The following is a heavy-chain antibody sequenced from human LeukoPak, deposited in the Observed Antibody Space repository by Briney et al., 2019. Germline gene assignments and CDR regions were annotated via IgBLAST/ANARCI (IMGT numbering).Heavy chain of an antibody. CDR1: GFTVSSNY. CDR3: AKDQSSTHLYDY. Sequence: GGSLRLSCAASGFTVSSNYMSWVRQAPGKGLEWVSVIYSGGSTYYADSVKGRFTISRDNSKNTLYLQMNSLRAEDTAVYYCAKDQSSTHLYDYWGQGTLVTVSS. V-gene: IGHV3-53*01. J-gene: IGHJ4*02. D-gene: IGHD6-13*01. CDR2: IYSGGST.